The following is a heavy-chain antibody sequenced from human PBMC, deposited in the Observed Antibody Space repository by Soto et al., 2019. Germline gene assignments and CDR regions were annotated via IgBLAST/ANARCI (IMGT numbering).Heavy chain of an antibody. CDR1: GGSISSYY. CDR3: ARARGGAGYFDY. J-gene: IGHJ4*02. V-gene: IGHV4-59*01. Sequence: PSETLSLTCTVSGGSISSYYWSWIRQPPGKGLEWIGYIYYSGSTNYNPSLKSRVTISVDTSKNQFSLKLSSVTAADTAVYYCARARGGAGYFDYWGQGTLVTVSS. D-gene: IGHD6-19*01. CDR2: IYYSGST.